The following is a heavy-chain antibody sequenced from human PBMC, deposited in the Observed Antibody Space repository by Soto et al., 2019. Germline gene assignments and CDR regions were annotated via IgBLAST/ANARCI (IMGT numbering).Heavy chain of an antibody. CDR3: ARENSYFDY. J-gene: IGHJ4*02. Sequence: QIQLLQSGAEVKKPGASVKVTCKASGYTFRNFGISWVRQAPGQGLEWMGWISAYNANANYAHKFQGSLTMTADTSTSTAYMELRSLRSDDTAVYYCARENSYFDYWGQGTLVTVSS. V-gene: IGHV1-18*01. CDR2: ISAYNANA. CDR1: GYTFRNFG.